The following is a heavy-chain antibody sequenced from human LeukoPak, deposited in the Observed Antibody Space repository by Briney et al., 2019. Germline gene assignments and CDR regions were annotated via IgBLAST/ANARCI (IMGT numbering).Heavy chain of an antibody. CDR2: ISGSGGST. CDR1: GFTFSSYA. Sequence: GGSLRLSCAASGFTFSSYAMSWVRQAPGKGLEWVSAISGSGGSTYYADSVKGRFTISRDNSKNTLYLQMNSLRAEDTAVYYCAKFVSPLLWGVLYYFDCWGQGTLVTVSS. CDR3: AKFVSPLLWGVLYYFDC. D-gene: IGHD2-2*01. V-gene: IGHV3-23*01. J-gene: IGHJ4*02.